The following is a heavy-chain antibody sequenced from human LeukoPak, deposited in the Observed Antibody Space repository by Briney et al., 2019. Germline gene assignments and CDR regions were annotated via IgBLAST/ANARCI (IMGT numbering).Heavy chain of an antibody. CDR2: IYRSGST. CDR1: GVSISSSYSY. J-gene: IGHJ4*02. CDR3: ARYRGASGYHFDY. D-gene: IGHD5-12*01. Sequence: SETLSLTCTVSGVSISSSYSYWGWIRQPPGKGLEWIGEIYRSGSTNYNPSLKSRVTISVDKSKNQFSLKLSSVTAADTAMYYCARYRGASGYHFDYWGQGTLVTVSS. V-gene: IGHV4-39*07.